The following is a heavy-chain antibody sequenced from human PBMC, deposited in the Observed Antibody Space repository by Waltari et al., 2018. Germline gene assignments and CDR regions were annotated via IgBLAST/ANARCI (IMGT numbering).Heavy chain of an antibody. J-gene: IGHJ4*02. Sequence: VRLVETGGGLIQPGGSLRLSCAASGFPVSRNYMSWVRQAPGKGLEWVLVLYSGGSTCYADSVKGRFTIARDSSKNTLYLQMNSLRAEDTAVYYCAGDRPLDYWGQGTLVTVSS. CDR2: LYSGGST. V-gene: IGHV3-53*02. CDR3: AGDRPLDY. CDR1: GFPVSRNY.